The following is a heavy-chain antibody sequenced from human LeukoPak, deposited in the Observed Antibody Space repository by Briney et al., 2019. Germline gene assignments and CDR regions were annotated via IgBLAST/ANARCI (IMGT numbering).Heavy chain of an antibody. Sequence: GGSLRFSCAASGVIFSNYDMHWVRQAAGKGLEWVSGIGTAGDTYYPGSVKGRITISRENAKNSLYLHMNSLSPGDTAMYYCTSSPAYSSSWYAIDTWGQGTLVTVSS. CDR2: IGTAGDT. J-gene: IGHJ5*02. CDR1: GVIFSNYD. V-gene: IGHV3-13*01. D-gene: IGHD6-13*01. CDR3: TSSPAYSSSWYAIDT.